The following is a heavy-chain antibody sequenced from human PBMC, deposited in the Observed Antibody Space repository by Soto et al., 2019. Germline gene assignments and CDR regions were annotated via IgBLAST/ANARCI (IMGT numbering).Heavy chain of an antibody. D-gene: IGHD2-2*02. CDR1: GYTLTELS. CDR3: AMGLVVPAAIPGASFDY. Sequence: ASVKVSCKVSGYTLTELSMHWVRQAPGKGLEWMGGFDPEDGETIYAQKFQGRVTMTEDTSTDTAYMELSSLRSEDTAVYYCAMGLVVPAAIPGASFDYWGQGTLVTVSS. V-gene: IGHV1-24*01. J-gene: IGHJ4*02. CDR2: FDPEDGET.